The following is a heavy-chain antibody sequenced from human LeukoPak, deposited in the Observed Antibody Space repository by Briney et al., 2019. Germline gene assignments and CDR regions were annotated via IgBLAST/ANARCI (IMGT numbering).Heavy chain of an antibody. D-gene: IGHD4-17*01. Sequence: GESMKISCKGSGYSFTSYWIGWVRQMPGKGLEWMGIIYPGDSDTRYSPSFQGQVTISADKSISTAYLQWSSLKASDTAMYYCARQGADYGDYVLLWGQGTMVTVSS. CDR1: GYSFTSYW. V-gene: IGHV5-51*01. J-gene: IGHJ3*01. CDR3: ARQGADYGDYVLL. CDR2: IYPGDSDT.